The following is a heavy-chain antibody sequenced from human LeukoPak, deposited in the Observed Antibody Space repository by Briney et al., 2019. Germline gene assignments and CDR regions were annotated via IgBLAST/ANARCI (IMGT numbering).Heavy chain of an antibody. V-gene: IGHV1-8*01. Sequence: ASVKVSCKASGYTFTSYDINWVRQATGQGLEWIGWMNPNSGNTGYAQKFQGRVTMTRNTSISTAYMELSSLRSEDTAVYYCARGYSSGWTWYYYYYYGMDVWGQGTTLTVSS. D-gene: IGHD6-19*01. CDR2: MNPNSGNT. CDR1: GYTFTSYD. J-gene: IGHJ6*02. CDR3: ARGYSSGWTWYYYYYYGMDV.